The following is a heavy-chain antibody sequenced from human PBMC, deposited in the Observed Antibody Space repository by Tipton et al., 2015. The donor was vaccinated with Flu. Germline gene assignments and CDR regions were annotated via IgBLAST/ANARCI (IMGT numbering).Heavy chain of an antibody. V-gene: IGHV4-38-2*02. Sequence: TLSLTCSVSGYSINSGYYWGWVRRPPGKGLEWIGTIYRSGSTYYNPSLKSRLTISVDTSQNQFSLRLSSVTAADTAVYYCTKDTRATAGMDVWGRGTTVTASS. CDR2: IYRSGST. CDR3: TKDTRATAGMDV. CDR1: GYSINSGYY. J-gene: IGHJ6*02. D-gene: IGHD1-1*01.